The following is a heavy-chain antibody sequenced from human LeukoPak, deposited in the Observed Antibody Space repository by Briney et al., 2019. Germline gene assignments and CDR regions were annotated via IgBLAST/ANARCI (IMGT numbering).Heavy chain of an antibody. V-gene: IGHV4-34*01. CDR2: INHSGST. D-gene: IGHD4-17*01. Sequence: SETLSLTCAVYGGSFSGYYWSWIRQPPGKGLEWIGEINHSGSTNYNPSLKSRVTISVDTSKNQFSLKLSSVTAADTAVYYCARGTRYVTTVTNLLRPGCDYWGQGTLVTVSS. CDR1: GGSFSGYY. J-gene: IGHJ4*02. CDR3: ARGTRYVTTVTNLLRPGCDY.